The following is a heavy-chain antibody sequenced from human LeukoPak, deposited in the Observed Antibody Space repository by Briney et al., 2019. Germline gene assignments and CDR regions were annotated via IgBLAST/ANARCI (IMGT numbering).Heavy chain of an antibody. CDR3: ARERGGWELRYFDY. J-gene: IGHJ4*02. CDR1: GYTFTGYY. D-gene: IGHD1-26*01. V-gene: IGHV1-2*02. Sequence: ASVKVSCKASGYTFTGYYMLWVRQAPGQGLEWMGWINPNSGGTNYAQKFQGRVTMTRDTSISTAYMELSRPRSDDTAVYYCARERGGWELRYFDYWGQGTLVTVSS. CDR2: INPNSGGT.